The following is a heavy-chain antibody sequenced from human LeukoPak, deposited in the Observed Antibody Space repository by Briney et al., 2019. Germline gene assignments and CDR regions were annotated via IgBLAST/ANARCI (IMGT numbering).Heavy chain of an antibody. Sequence: PSETLSLTCTVSGGSISSYYWSWIRQPAGKGREWIGHIYTSGSTNYNASLKSRVSMSVDTSKNQFSLKLSSVTAADTAVFYCARENSGSYREFDYWGQGTLVTVSS. D-gene: IGHD1-26*01. V-gene: IGHV4-4*07. CDR2: IYTSGST. J-gene: IGHJ4*02. CDR3: ARENSGSYREFDY. CDR1: GGSISSYY.